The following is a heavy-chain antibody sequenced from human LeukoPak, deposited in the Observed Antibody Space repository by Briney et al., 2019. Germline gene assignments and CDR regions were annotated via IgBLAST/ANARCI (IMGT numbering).Heavy chain of an antibody. CDR3: ARESSPSDKTTTDYFDY. D-gene: IGHD1-26*01. V-gene: IGHV4-59*01. CDR2: IYYSGST. J-gene: IGHJ4*02. Sequence: SETLSLTCTVSGGSISSYYWSWIRQPPGKGLEWIGYIYYSGSTNYNPSLKSRVTISVDTSKNQFSLKLSSVTAADTAVYYCARESSPSDKTTTDYFDYWGQGTLVTVSS. CDR1: GGSISSYY.